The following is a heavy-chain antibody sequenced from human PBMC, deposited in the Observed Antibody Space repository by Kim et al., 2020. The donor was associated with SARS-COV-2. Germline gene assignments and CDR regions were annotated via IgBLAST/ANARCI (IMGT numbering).Heavy chain of an antibody. D-gene: IGHD1-26*01. CDR1: GFTFSSYN. V-gene: IGHV3-21*01. CDR2: ISNSSSYI. CDR3: ARDNRAGKPGGVG. J-gene: IGHJ3*01. Sequence: GGSLRLSCAASGFTFSSYNMNWVRQAPGKGLEWVSSISNSSSYIYYADSVKGRVTISRDNAKNSLYLQMNSLRAEDTAVYYCARDNRAGKPGGVGWGQG.